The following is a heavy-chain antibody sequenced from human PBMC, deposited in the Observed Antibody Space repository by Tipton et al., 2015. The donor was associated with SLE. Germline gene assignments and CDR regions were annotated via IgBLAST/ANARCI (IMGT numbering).Heavy chain of an antibody. Sequence: SLRLSCAASGFTFSSYAMSWVRQAPGKGLEWVSAISGSGGRTYYADSVKGRFTISRDNSKNTLYLQMNSLRAEDTAVYYCASLRLLWFGFNWFDPWGQGTLVTVSS. CDR3: ASLRLLWFGFNWFDP. D-gene: IGHD3-10*01. J-gene: IGHJ5*02. CDR2: ISGSGGRT. V-gene: IGHV3-23*01. CDR1: GFTFSSYA.